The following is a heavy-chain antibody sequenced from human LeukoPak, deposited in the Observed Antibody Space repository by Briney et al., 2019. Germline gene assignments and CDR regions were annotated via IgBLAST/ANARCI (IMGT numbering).Heavy chain of an antibody. CDR3: WRQYWSGGSFFPPDY. Sequence: PSETLSLTCTVSGGSISSYYWSWIRQPPGKGLEWIGYIYYSGSTNYNPSLKSRVTIIVDTSKKQFSFQLSSVTAADKAVFYCWRQYWSGGSFFPPDYWGQGTLGTVSS. CDR1: GGSISSYY. D-gene: IGHD2-15*01. CDR2: IYYSGST. V-gene: IGHV4-59*08. J-gene: IGHJ4*02.